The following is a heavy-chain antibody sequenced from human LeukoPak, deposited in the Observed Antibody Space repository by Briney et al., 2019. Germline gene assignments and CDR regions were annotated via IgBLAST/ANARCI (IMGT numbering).Heavy chain of an antibody. CDR2: IYTSGST. CDR1: GGSISSYY. V-gene: IGHV4-4*07. J-gene: IGHJ6*03. CDR3: ARIRQTSRNYYYYYMDV. D-gene: IGHD1-14*01. Sequence: SENLSLNCTVSGGSISSYYWSWIRQPARKGLEWIGRIYTSGSTNYNPSLKSRVTMSVDTSKNQFSLKLSSVTAADTAVYYCARIRQTSRNYYYYYMDVWGKGTTVTVSS.